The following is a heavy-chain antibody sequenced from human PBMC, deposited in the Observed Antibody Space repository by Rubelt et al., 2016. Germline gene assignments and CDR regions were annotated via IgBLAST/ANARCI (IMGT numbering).Heavy chain of an antibody. J-gene: IGHJ4*02. CDR2: INHSGST. Sequence: QLHQWGAGLLKPSETLSLTCAVYGGSLSGYSWSWLRQSPEKGLEWIGEINHSGSTNYNPSLKSRVTISVDKSKNQFSLWLTAVTAADTAVYYCARVNRYYCDYWGQGTLVTVSS. CDR3: ARVNRYYCDY. CDR1: GGSLSGYS. V-gene: IGHV4-34*01.